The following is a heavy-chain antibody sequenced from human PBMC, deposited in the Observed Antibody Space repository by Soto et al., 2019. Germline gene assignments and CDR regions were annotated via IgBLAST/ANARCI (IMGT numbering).Heavy chain of an antibody. CDR2: IHYSGSV. J-gene: IGHJ6*02. V-gene: IGHV4-30-4*01. Sequence: SETLSLTCTVSGGSIGGGYYHWAWIRQAPGKGLEWIGYIHYSGSVQYNPSLQSRLTMSVDTSKNVFSLNLSSVTAADTAVYFCVREDDGGDRDYYGLDVWGQGTTVTVSS. D-gene: IGHD2-21*02. CDR3: VREDDGGDRDYYGLDV. CDR1: GGSIGGGYYH.